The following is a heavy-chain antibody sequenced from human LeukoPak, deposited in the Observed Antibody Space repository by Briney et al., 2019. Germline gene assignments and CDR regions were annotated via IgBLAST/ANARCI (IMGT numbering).Heavy chain of an antibody. Sequence: ASVKVSCKASGYTFTSYYMHWVRQAPGQGLEWLGIINPSGGSTSYAQKFQGRVTMTRDMSTSTVYMGLSSLRSEDTAVYYCAREDGSGSYHLDYWGQGTLVTVSS. V-gene: IGHV1-46*01. CDR3: AREDGSGSYHLDY. CDR2: INPSGGST. J-gene: IGHJ4*02. D-gene: IGHD1-26*01. CDR1: GYTFTSYY.